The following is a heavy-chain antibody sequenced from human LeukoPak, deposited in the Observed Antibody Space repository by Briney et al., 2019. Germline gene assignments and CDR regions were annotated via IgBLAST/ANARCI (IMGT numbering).Heavy chain of an antibody. Sequence: GGSLRLSCATSGFTFSDYYMSWIRQAPGKGLDWVSYISNSGADKPYADSVKGRFTVSRDNAKNSLYLQMHSLGAEDTAVYYCVRGGSRYGNRYYHYGMDVWGQGTTVIVSS. J-gene: IGHJ6*02. V-gene: IGHV3-11*01. CDR2: ISNSGADK. D-gene: IGHD5-18*01. CDR1: GFTFSDYY. CDR3: VRGGSRYGNRYYHYGMDV.